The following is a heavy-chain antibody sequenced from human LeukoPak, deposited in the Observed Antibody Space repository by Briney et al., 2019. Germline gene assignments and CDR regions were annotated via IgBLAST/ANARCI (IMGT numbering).Heavy chain of an antibody. J-gene: IGHJ4*02. CDR3: ARRAGAYSHPYDY. Sequence: GGSLRLSCAASGFTFSSYSMNWVRQAPGKGLEWVSSISSNSYIYYADSVKGRFTVSRDNSKNTLYLQMNSLRAEDTAVYYCARRAGAYSHPYDYWGQGTLVTVSS. D-gene: IGHD4/OR15-4a*01. CDR2: ISSNSYI. CDR1: GFTFSSYS. V-gene: IGHV3-21*04.